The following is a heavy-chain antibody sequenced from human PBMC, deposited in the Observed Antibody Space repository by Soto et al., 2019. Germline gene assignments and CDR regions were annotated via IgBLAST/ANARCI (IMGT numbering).Heavy chain of an antibody. CDR1: GGSISSGCYY. V-gene: IGHV4-31*03. J-gene: IGHJ4*02. Sequence: PSETLSLTCTVSGGSISSGCYYWSWIRQHPGKGLEWIGYIYYSGSTYYNPSLKSRVTISVDTSKNQFSLKLSSVTAADTAVYYCARDTQLNYGSGSYGLDYWGQRTLVTVCS. D-gene: IGHD3-10*01. CDR3: ARDTQLNYGSGSYGLDY. CDR2: IYYSGST.